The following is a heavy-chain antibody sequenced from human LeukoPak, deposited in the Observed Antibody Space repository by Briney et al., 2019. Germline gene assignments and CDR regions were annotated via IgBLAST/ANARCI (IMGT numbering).Heavy chain of an antibody. D-gene: IGHD5-12*01. Sequence: SETLSLTCAVYGGSFSGYYWGWIRQPPGKGLEWIGEINHSGSTNYNPSLKSRVTISVDTSKNQFSLKLSSVTAADTAVYYCARSITQGLRFCDWGQGTLVTVSS. J-gene: IGHJ4*02. CDR2: INHSGST. CDR3: ARSITQGLRFCD. V-gene: IGHV4-34*01. CDR1: GGSFSGYY.